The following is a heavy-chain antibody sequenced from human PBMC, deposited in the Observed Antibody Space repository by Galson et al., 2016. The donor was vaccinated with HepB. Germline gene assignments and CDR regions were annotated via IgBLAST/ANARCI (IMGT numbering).Heavy chain of an antibody. CDR1: GFTFGVYG. Sequence: SLRLSCAASGFTFGVYGMHWVRQAPGTGLEWVAVIWYDGISHFYANSVTGRFTISRANSKGMLYLQMNSLRAEDTAVYYCARDLQMSTTHNNWFDPWGQGTLVTVSP. CDR3: ARDLQMSTTHNNWFDP. V-gene: IGHV3-33*01. J-gene: IGHJ5*02. CDR2: IWYDGISH. D-gene: IGHD5/OR15-5a*01.